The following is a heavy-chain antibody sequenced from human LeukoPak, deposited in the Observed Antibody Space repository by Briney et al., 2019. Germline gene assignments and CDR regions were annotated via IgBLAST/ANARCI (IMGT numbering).Heavy chain of an antibody. D-gene: IGHD6-19*01. Sequence: PGGSLRLSCAASGFTFSNYAMHWVRQAPGKGLEWEAATSHNEYNKYYADSVNGRFTISRDNSKNTLYLEVNSLRADDTAVYYCARGPGLAMGKGYFDYCGQGTLVTVSS. CDR2: TSHNEYNK. CDR1: GFTFSNYA. J-gene: IGHJ4*02. V-gene: IGHV3-30-3*01. CDR3: ARGPGLAMGKGYFDY.